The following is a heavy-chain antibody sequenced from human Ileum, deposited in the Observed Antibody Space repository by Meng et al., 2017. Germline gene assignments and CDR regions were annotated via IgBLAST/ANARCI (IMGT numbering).Heavy chain of an antibody. CDR2: MNTDGSDT. V-gene: IGHV3-74*01. CDR1: GFTFSGYW. CDR3: ARDKPHNWFDP. J-gene: IGHJ5*02. Sequence: EGRVVEAGGVLVWPGGSLSLSCAALGFTFSGYWMHWVRQAPGKGLVWVARMNTDGSDTRYADSVKGRFTISRDNAQNMVYLQMNSLRAEDTAVYYCARDKPHNWFDPWGQGTLVTVSS.